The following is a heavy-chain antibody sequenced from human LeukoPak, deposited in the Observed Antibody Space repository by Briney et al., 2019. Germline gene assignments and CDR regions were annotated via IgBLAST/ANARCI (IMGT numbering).Heavy chain of an antibody. Sequence: SQTLSLTCAISGDSVSSNSAAWNWIRQSPSRGLEWLGRTYYRSKWYNDYAVSVKSRITINPDTSKNQFSLQLNSVTPEDTAVYYCAREPLIVVVPAGGYYYYYMDVWGKETTVTVSS. V-gene: IGHV6-1*01. CDR3: AREPLIVVVPAGGYYYYYMDV. J-gene: IGHJ6*03. D-gene: IGHD2-2*01. CDR2: TYYRSKWYN. CDR1: GDSVSSNSAA.